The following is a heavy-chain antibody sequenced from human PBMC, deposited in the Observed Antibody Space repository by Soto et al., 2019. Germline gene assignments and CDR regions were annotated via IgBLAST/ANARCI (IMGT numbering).Heavy chain of an antibody. Sequence: SETLSLTCTVSGGSISSYYWSWIRQPPGKGLEWIGYIYYSGSTNYNPSLKSRVTISVDTSKNQFSLKLSSVPAADTAVYYCARVPHWCYEFWSGYSYFFDDRGQRTSVTVAS. V-gene: IGHV4-59*01. CDR2: IYYSGST. J-gene: IGHJ4*02. CDR3: ARVPHWCYEFWSGYSYFFDD. D-gene: IGHD3-3*01. CDR1: GGSISSYY.